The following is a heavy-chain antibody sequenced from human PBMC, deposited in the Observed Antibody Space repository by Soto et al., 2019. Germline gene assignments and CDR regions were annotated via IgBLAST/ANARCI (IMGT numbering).Heavy chain of an antibody. CDR1: GFTFSSYG. Sequence: QVQLVESGGGVVQPGRSLRLFCAASGFTFSSYGMHWVRQSPGKGLEWGAVLWYDGSNKYYADSVKGRFTISRENSKNSRYLQMNSRSAEDTAVYYCARDEGLRYFDWLFMAGDYYYGMDVWGQGTTVTVSS. CDR2: LWYDGSNK. J-gene: IGHJ6*02. D-gene: IGHD3-9*01. CDR3: ARDEGLRYFDWLFMAGDYYYGMDV. V-gene: IGHV3-33*01.